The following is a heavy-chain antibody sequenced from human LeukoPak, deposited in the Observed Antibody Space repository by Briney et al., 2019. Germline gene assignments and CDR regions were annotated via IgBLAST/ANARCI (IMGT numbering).Heavy chain of an antibody. CDR2: IKQDGSEK. J-gene: IGHJ5*02. D-gene: IGHD1-26*01. CDR1: GFTLSSYW. V-gene: IGHV3-7*03. CDR3: ARRVGATTEFWFDP. Sequence: GGSLRLSCAASGFTLSSYWMSWVRQAPGKGLEWVANIKQDGSEKYYADSMKGRFTISRDNAKNSLYLQMNSLRAEDTALYYCARRVGATTEFWFDPWGQGTLVTVSS.